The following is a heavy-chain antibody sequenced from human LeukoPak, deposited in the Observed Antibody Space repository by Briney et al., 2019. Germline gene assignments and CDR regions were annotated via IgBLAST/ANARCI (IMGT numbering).Heavy chain of an antibody. J-gene: IGHJ6*04. Sequence: PSQTLSLTCTVSGGSLTSGSRYWSWIRQPAGKGLEWIGHFYSSTRTTHNPSLESRVTISGDTAKNQFSLKLDSVTAADTAVYFCARCMSELDYGDYAYYYHMDVWGKGTTVTVSS. D-gene: IGHD4-17*01. CDR1: GGSLTSGSRY. CDR3: ARCMSELDYGDYAYYYHMDV. V-gene: IGHV4-61*09. CDR2: FYSSTRT.